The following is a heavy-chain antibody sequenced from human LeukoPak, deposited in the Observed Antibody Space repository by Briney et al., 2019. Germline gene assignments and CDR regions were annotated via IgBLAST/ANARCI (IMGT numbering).Heavy chain of an antibody. D-gene: IGHD1-26*01. CDR2: IRYDGSNK. CDR3: AKVYYRDAFVI. V-gene: IGHV3-30*02. CDR1: GFTLSNFG. Sequence: GGSLRLSCAASGFTLSNFGMHWVRQAPGKGLEWVAFIRYDGSNKFYVDSVKGRFTISRDNSKNTLYLQMNSLRSEDTAVYYCAKVYYRDAFVIWGQGTMVTVSS. J-gene: IGHJ3*02.